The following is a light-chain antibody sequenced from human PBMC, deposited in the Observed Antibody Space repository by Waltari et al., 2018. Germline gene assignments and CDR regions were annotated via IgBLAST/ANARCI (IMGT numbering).Light chain of an antibody. CDR3: QQSLDSPYT. Sequence: DIQMTQSPSSLSASVGDTVTISCRASQTIYVYLTWYQQQPGKAPNLLIYAASTLLIGVPSRFSGFGSETEFTLTITGLQPEDFATYYCQQSLDSPYTFGQGTRLEI. CDR2: AAS. V-gene: IGKV1-39*01. CDR1: QTIYVY. J-gene: IGKJ2*01.